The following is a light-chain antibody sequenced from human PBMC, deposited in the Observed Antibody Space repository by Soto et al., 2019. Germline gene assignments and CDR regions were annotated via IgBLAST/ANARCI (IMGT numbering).Light chain of an antibody. CDR1: QPISSY. Sequence: EIALTQSPATLSLSPGERATLSCRASQPISSYLAWYQQKPGQSPRLLIYDASNRATGIPARFSGSGSGTDFTLTISSREPEDFAFYFCQQRSNWPLTFGGGTKVEIK. V-gene: IGKV3-11*01. CDR2: DAS. CDR3: QQRSNWPLT. J-gene: IGKJ4*01.